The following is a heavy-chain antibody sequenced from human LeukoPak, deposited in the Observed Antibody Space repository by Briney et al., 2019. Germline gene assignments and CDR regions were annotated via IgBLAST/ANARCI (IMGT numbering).Heavy chain of an antibody. CDR2: IIPIFGTA. Sequence: SVKVSCKASGRTFSSYAISWVRQAPGQGLEWMGGIIPIFGTANYAQKFQGRVTITADKSTSTAYMELSSLRSEDTAVYCCARTPIVVVPAEPYYFDYWGQGTLVTVSS. J-gene: IGHJ4*02. CDR1: GRTFSSYA. D-gene: IGHD2-2*01. CDR3: ARTPIVVVPAEPYYFDY. V-gene: IGHV1-69*06.